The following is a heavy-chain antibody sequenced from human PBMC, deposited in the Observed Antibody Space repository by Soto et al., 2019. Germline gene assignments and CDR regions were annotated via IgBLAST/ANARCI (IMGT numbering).Heavy chain of an antibody. V-gene: IGHV3-74*01. D-gene: IGHD6-13*01. CDR1: ELTLNRYG. CDR3: VRDDVGLVNDY. Sequence: GGPLGLSRAAPELTLNRYGMHWVGKAPGKGLVWVSHINSDGSSTTYADSVKGRFTISRDNAKNTLYLQMNSLRAEDTAVYYCVRDDVGLVNDYCGRGSLVTVSS. J-gene: IGHJ4*02. CDR2: INSDGSST.